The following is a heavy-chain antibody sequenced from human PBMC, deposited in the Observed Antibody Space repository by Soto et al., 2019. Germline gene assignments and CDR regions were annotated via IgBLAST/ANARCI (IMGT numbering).Heavy chain of an antibody. CDR2: SSGGGGPT. CDR1: GFSISSSA. D-gene: IGHD3-3*01. V-gene: IGHV3-23*01. J-gene: IGHJ1*01. CDR3: AKNDWSVYPLGGF. Sequence: EVQLLESGGGLVQPGGSLRLSCTVSGFSISSSAFSWVRQTPGKGLEWVSASSGGGGPTHYADSVKGRFTISRDNSKNTLYLPINSMRAEDTAVYYCAKNDWSVYPLGGFWGRGILVSVSS.